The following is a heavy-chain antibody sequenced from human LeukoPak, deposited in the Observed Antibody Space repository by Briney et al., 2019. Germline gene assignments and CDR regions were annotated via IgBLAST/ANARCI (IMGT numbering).Heavy chain of an antibody. CDR1: GFTFSSYS. CDR2: ISSSSSYI. D-gene: IGHD3-9*01. J-gene: IGHJ4*02. Sequence: PGGSLRLSCAASGFTFSSYSMNWVRQAPGKGLEWVSSISSSSSYIYYADSVKGRFTISRDNAKNSLYLQMNSLRAEDTAVYYCARGRSDLTGYYNVVDYWGQGTLVTVSS. CDR3: ARGRSDLTGYYNVVDY. V-gene: IGHV3-21*01.